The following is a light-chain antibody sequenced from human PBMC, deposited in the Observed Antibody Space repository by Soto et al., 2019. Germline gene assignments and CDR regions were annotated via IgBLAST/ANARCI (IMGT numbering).Light chain of an antibody. CDR2: DAS. CDR1: QSVSSY. J-gene: IGKJ4*01. V-gene: IGKV3-11*01. CDR3: QQRSNLPPLHT. Sequence: EIVLTQSPATLSLSPGERATLSCRASQSVSSYLAWYQQKPGQAPRLLIYDASNRATGIPARFSGSGSGTDFTLTISSLEPEDFAVYYCQQRSNLPPLHTFGGGTKVEIK.